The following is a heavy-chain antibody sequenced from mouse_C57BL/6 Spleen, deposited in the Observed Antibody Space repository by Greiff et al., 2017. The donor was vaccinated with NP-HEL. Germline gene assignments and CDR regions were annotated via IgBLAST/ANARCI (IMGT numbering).Heavy chain of an antibody. V-gene: IGHV5-4*01. CDR2: ISDGGSYT. CDR3: ARDPEDGYLLYAMDY. Sequence: EVQRVESGGGLVKPGGSLKLSCAASGFTFSSYAMSWVRQTPEKRLEWVATISDGGSYTYYPDNVKGRFTISRDNAKNNLYLQMSHLKSEDTAMYYCARDPEDGYLLYAMDYWGQGTSVTVSS. CDR1: GFTFSSYA. J-gene: IGHJ4*01. D-gene: IGHD2-3*01.